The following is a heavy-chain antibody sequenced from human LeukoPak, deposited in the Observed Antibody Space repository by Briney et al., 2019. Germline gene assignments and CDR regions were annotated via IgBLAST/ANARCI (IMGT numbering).Heavy chain of an antibody. J-gene: IGHJ4*02. CDR2: IYYSGST. Sequence: PSETLSLTCTVSGGSISSYYWSWIRQPPGKGLEWIGYIYYSGSTNYNPSLKSRVTISVDTSKNQFSLKLSSMTAADTAVYYCARTKRGIAARLRGINYYFDYWGQGTLVTVSS. CDR3: ARTKRGIAARLRGINYYFDY. D-gene: IGHD6-6*01. CDR1: GGSISSYY. V-gene: IGHV4-59*01.